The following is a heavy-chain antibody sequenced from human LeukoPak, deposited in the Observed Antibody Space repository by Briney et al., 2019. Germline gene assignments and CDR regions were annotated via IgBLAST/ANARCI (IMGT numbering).Heavy chain of an antibody. CDR3: ARLKRAGYYYYYMDV. CDR1: GGSISSYY. Sequence: SETLSLTCTVSGGSISSYYWSWIRQPPGKGLEWIGYIYYSGSTNYNPSLKSRVTISVDTSKNQFSLKLSSVTAADTAVYYCARLKRAGYYYYYMDVWGKGTTVTVSS. CDR2: IYYSGST. V-gene: IGHV4-59*01. J-gene: IGHJ6*03.